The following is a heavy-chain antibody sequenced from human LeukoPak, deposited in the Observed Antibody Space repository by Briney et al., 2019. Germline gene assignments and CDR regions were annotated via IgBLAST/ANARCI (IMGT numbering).Heavy chain of an antibody. Sequence: ASVKVSCTASGYTFISYGITWVRQAPGQGLEWMGWISPYTTKTNYAQSLQGRVTMTTDTSTSTAYMELRSLRYDDTAVYYCAREGGVGPTAPPDYYSYQMDVWGKGTTVTVSS. CDR2: ISPYTTKT. CDR3: AREGGVGPTAPPDYYSYQMDV. D-gene: IGHD1-26*01. CDR1: GYTFISYG. V-gene: IGHV1-18*01. J-gene: IGHJ6*03.